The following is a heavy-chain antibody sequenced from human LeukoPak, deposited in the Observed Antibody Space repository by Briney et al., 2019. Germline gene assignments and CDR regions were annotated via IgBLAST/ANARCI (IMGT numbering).Heavy chain of an antibody. D-gene: IGHD5-18*01. Sequence: GRSLRLSCAASGFTFSSYWMHWVRQAPGKGLVWVSRINSDGSNTRYADSVKGRFTISRDNAKNTLYLQVNSLRAEDTAVYYCARGYNYAYDYWGQGTLVTVSS. CDR2: INSDGSNT. J-gene: IGHJ4*02. CDR1: GFTFSSYW. V-gene: IGHV3-74*01. CDR3: ARGYNYAYDY.